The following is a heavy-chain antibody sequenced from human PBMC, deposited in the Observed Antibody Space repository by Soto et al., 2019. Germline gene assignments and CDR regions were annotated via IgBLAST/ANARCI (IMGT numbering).Heavy chain of an antibody. D-gene: IGHD3-3*01. CDR2: ISGSGDTT. J-gene: IGHJ4*02. CDR1: GFTFSTFA. V-gene: IGHV3-23*01. CDR3: AQSPRFCVY. Sequence: PGGSLRLSCAASGFTFSTFAMTGGRQVPGKGLEWVSAISGSGDTTFHAESVKGRFTISRDNSKNTLYLRMNSLRAEDTALYYCAQSPRFCVYWGQGTLVTVSS.